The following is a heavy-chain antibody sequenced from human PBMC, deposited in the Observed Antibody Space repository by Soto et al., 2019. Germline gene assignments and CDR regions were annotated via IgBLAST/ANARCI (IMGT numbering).Heavy chain of an antibody. V-gene: IGHV3-30*18. CDR3: AKGAVQDLWSGYYTLFDY. CDR1: GFTFSTYG. D-gene: IGHD3-3*01. CDR2: ISYDAKHK. J-gene: IGHJ4*02. Sequence: GGSLRLSCAASGFTFSTYGMHWVRQAPGKGLEWVAVISYDAKHKYYADSLKGRFTISRDNSKNTLYLQMNSLRAEDTAVYYCAKGAVQDLWSGYYTLFDYWGQGTLVTVSS.